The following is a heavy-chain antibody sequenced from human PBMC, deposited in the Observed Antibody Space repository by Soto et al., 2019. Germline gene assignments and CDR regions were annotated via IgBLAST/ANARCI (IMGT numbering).Heavy chain of an antibody. V-gene: IGHV3-21*01. CDR3: LIAVAGSLQPDY. J-gene: IGHJ4*02. Sequence: GGSLRLSCAASGFTFSTYSMNWVRQAPGKGLEWVSYISSSSTYIYYADSVKGRFTISRDNAKNSLYLQMNSLRAEDTAVYYCLIAVAGSLQPDYWVQGTLVTASS. D-gene: IGHD6-19*01. CDR2: ISSSSTYI. CDR1: GFTFSTYS.